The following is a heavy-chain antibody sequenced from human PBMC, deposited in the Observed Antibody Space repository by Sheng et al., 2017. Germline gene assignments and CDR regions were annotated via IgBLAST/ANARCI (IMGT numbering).Heavy chain of an antibody. Sequence: QVQLQQWGAGLLKPSETLSLTCAVYGGSFSGYYWSWIRQPPGKGLEWIGEINHSGSTNYNPSLKSRVTISVDTSKNQFSLKLSSVTAADTAVYYCARGPAALYYGSGNSSAGWFDPWGQGTLVTVSS. CDR2: INHSGST. CDR1: GGSFSGYY. CDR3: ARGPAALYYGSGNSSAGWFDP. V-gene: IGHV4-34*01. J-gene: IGHJ5*02. D-gene: IGHD3-10*01.